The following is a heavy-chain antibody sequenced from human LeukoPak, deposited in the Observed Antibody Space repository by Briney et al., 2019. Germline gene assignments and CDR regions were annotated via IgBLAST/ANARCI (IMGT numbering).Heavy chain of an antibody. Sequence: GASVKVSCKASGYTFTGYYMHWVRQAPGQGLEWMGWINPNSGGTNYAQKFQGRVTMTRDTSISTAYMELSRLRSDDTAVYYCAREDGAAAGPGDYWGQGTLVTVSS. CDR1: GYTFTGYY. CDR3: AREDGAAAGPGDY. J-gene: IGHJ4*02. CDR2: INPNSGGT. D-gene: IGHD6-13*01. V-gene: IGHV1-2*02.